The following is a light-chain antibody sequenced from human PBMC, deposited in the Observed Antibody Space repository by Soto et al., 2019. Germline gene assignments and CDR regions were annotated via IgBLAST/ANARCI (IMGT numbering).Light chain of an antibody. CDR1: SSDIGTFSS. J-gene: IGLJ2*01. CDR3: SAQAGSDSLMV. Sequence: QSALTQPPSASGSPGQSVTISCTGTSSDIGTFSSISWYQQYPGKAPKLMIFGVSQRPSWVPDRFSGSKSANTASLTVSGLKDEDEAEYYCSAQAGSDSLMVFGGGTELTVL. CDR2: GVS. V-gene: IGLV2-8*01.